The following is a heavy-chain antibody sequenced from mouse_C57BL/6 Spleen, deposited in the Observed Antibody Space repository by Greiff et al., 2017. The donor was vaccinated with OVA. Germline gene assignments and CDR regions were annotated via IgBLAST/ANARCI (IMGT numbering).Heavy chain of an antibody. V-gene: IGHV1-9*01. CDR1: GYTFTGYW. J-gene: IGHJ1*03. D-gene: IGHD1-1*01. CDR2: ILPGSGST. Sequence: VQLKQSGAELMKPGASVKLSCKATGYTFTGYWIEWVKQRPGHGLEWIGEILPGSGSTNYNEKFKGKATFTADTSSNTAYMQLSSLTTEDSAIYSCARKVYYYGSSPWYFDVWGTGTTVTVSS. CDR3: ARKVYYYGSSPWYFDV.